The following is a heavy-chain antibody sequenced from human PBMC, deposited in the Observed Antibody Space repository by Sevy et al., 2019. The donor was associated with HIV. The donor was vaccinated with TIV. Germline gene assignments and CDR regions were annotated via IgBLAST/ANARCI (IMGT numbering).Heavy chain of an antibody. V-gene: IGHV4-34*01. CDR3: ARSPPVVVVPGAXSWFDP. J-gene: IGHJ5*02. CDR2: INESGIT. Sequence: SETLSLTCAVHDGSFSGYYWNWIRQLPGKGLEWIGEINESGITNYNPSLKSRVTISVDTSKKEFSLKLNSVTAADTAVYFCARSPPVVVVPGAXSWFDPXXXXTLVTVSS. CDR1: DGSFSGYY. D-gene: IGHD2-2*01.